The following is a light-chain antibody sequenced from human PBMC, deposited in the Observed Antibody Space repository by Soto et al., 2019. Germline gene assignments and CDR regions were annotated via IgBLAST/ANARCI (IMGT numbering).Light chain of an antibody. CDR3: SSYTISSKGV. V-gene: IGLV2-14*01. CDR2: EVN. J-gene: IGLJ3*02. Sequence: QSVLTQPASVSGSPGQSITISCTGTSSDVGGYNYVSWYQQHPGKAPKLMIYEVNNRPSGVSNRFSGSKSGNTASLTISGLQAEDEADYYCSSYTISSKGVFGGGTKLTVL. CDR1: SSDVGGYNY.